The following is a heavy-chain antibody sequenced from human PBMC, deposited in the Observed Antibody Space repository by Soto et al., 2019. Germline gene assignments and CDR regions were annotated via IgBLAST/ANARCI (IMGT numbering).Heavy chain of an antibody. CDR3: ARGPPVWQQLVRAFDI. Sequence: GGSLRLSCAASGFTFSSYWMSWVRQAPGKGLEWVANIKQDGSEKYYVDSVKGRFTISRDNAKNSLYLQMNSLRAEDTAVYYCARGPPVWQQLVRAFDIWGQGTMVTVSS. V-gene: IGHV3-7*03. J-gene: IGHJ3*02. CDR2: IKQDGSEK. CDR1: GFTFSSYW. D-gene: IGHD6-13*01.